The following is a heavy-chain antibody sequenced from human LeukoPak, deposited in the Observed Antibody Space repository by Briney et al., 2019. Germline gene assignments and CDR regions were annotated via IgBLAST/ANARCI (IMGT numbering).Heavy chain of an antibody. CDR2: IYYSRST. J-gene: IGHJ5*02. Sequence: SETLSLTCTVSGGFISSSSYYWGWIRQPPGKGLEWIGSIYYSRSTYYNPSLKSRVTISGDTSKNQFSLKLSSVTAADTALYYCARVNYSNYPHFDPWGQGTLVTVSS. CDR3: ARVNYSNYPHFDP. CDR1: GGFISSSSYY. V-gene: IGHV4-39*07. D-gene: IGHD4-11*01.